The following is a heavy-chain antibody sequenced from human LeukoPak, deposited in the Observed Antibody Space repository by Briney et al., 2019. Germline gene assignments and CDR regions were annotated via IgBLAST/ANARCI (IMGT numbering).Heavy chain of an antibody. Sequence: GGSLRLSCAASGFAFSSYSMNWVRQAPGKGLEWVSSISSSSSYIYYADSVKGRFTISRDNAKNSLYLQMNSLRAEDTAVYYCARDPYSGLFDYWGQGTLVTVSS. CDR3: ARDPYSGLFDY. J-gene: IGHJ4*02. D-gene: IGHD4-11*01. CDR1: GFAFSSYS. CDR2: ISSSSSYI. V-gene: IGHV3-21*01.